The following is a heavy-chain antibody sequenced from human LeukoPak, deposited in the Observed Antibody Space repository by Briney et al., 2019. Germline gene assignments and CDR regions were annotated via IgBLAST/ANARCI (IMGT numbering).Heavy chain of an antibody. J-gene: IGHJ4*02. D-gene: IGHD1-26*01. CDR3: SKGSGRFWTYFDH. CDR2: ISWNGGSI. Sequence: PGRALRLSCAASGFTIDDFAVHWVRQAPGKGLEWVAGISWNGGSIDYANSVRGRFIISRDNAENSLYLQMNSLGADDTALYYCSKGSGRFWTYFDHWGRGALVTVPS. V-gene: IGHV3-9*01. CDR1: GFTIDDFA.